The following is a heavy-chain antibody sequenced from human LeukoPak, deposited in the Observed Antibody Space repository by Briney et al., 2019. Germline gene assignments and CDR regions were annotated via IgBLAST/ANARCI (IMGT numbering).Heavy chain of an antibody. CDR1: GFTFSTYY. D-gene: IGHD1-7*01. CDR3: ARKGLGGELGGLDS. Sequence: GGSLRLSCAASGFTFSTYYISWVRQVPPNGLDWVSGTNRRGDITGYADFVNGGFTISRENAKNSLYLKMNSLGVEDMALYNSARKGLGGELGGLDSWGQGTLVTVSS. V-gene: IGHV3-20*01. J-gene: IGHJ4*02. CDR2: TNRRGDIT.